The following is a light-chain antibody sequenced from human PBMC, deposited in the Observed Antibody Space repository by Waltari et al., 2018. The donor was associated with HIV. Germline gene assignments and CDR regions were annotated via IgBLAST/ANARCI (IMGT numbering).Light chain of an antibody. V-gene: IGLV2-8*01. Sequence: QSALTQPPSASGSPGQSVTISCTGTSSDVGRYDYVSWYQQHPGKAPKLLICEVNKRPSGVPDRVSGSKSGNTASLTVSGLQAEDEAEYSCTSYAGINPVAFGGGTKLTVL. CDR3: TSYAGINPVA. CDR2: EVN. CDR1: SSDVGRYDY. J-gene: IGLJ2*01.